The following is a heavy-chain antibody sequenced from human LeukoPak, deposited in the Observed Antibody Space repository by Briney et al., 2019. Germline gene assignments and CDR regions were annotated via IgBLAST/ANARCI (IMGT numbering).Heavy chain of an antibody. Sequence: SETLSLTCTVSGGSISSYYWSWIRQPPGKGLEWIGYIYYSGSTNYNPSLKSRVTISVDTSKNQFSLKLSSVTAADTAVYYCARDRSRRGGGSYYISKLASGAFDIWGQGTMVTVSS. J-gene: IGHJ3*02. CDR3: ARDRSRRGGGSYYISKLASGAFDI. CDR2: IYYSGST. CDR1: GGSISSYY. D-gene: IGHD1-26*01. V-gene: IGHV4-59*01.